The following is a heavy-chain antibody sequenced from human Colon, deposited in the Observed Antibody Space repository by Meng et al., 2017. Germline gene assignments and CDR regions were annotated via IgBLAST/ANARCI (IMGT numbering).Heavy chain of an antibody. D-gene: IGHD2-2*01. CDR2: SGAYNGNT. Sequence: QVQLVQSGAEVKKPGASVKVSCKASGYIFTNYGISWVRQAPGQGLEWLGWSGAYNGNTNYAQRLQDRVTMTTDTSTSTAYMELRSLRSDDTAVYYCARGRYCSSTGCYEGELGYWGQGTLVTVSS. CDR3: ARGRYCSSTGCYEGELGY. V-gene: IGHV1-18*01. CDR1: GYIFTNYG. J-gene: IGHJ4*02.